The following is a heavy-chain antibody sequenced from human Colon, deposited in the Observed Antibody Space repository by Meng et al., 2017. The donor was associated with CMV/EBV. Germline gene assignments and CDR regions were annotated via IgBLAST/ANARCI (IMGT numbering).Heavy chain of an antibody. D-gene: IGHD2-2*01. CDR1: GAPPPPFA. CDR3: ARAFCSGSTCYRIDY. Sequence: SGAPPPPFAFLWVRRAPGPGLAWLGGVIFLLGITNSAQNFQGRVTMTADRSTSTAYMELTGLTSEDTAVYYCARAFCSGSTCYRIDYWGPGTLVTVSS. V-gene: IGHV1-69*10. J-gene: IGHJ4*02. CDR2: VIFLLGIT.